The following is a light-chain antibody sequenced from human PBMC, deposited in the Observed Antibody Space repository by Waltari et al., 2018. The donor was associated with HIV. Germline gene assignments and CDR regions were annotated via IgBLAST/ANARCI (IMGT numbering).Light chain of an antibody. Sequence: DFQMTPSPATLSASVGDRVTITCRASQSISSWLAWYQQKPGKAPTVLIYKASSLGSGVPSRFSGSGSGTEFTLTISSLQPADFATYYCQQYDSYPLTFGGGTKVEIK. CDR3: QQYDSYPLT. CDR2: KAS. J-gene: IGKJ4*01. V-gene: IGKV1-5*03. CDR1: QSISSW.